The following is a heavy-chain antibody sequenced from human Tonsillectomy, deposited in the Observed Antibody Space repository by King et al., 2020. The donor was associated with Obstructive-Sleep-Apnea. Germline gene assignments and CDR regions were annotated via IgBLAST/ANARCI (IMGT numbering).Heavy chain of an antibody. D-gene: IGHD3-3*01. CDR1: GNTFTNYA. Sequence: QLVQSGAEVKKPGSSVRVSCETSGNTFTNYAINWVRQAPGQGLEWMGGIIPILCIANYAQKFQGRVTITADKSTSTASMELSSLRSEDTAVYYCARGRTIFEVIRSGHPYYFDYWGQGTLVTVSS. V-gene: IGHV1-69*04. CDR2: IIPILCIA. CDR3: ARGRTIFEVIRSGHPYYFDY. J-gene: IGHJ4*02.